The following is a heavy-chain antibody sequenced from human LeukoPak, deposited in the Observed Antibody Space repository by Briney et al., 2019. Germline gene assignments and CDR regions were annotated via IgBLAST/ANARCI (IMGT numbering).Heavy chain of an antibody. CDR2: ISYDGSNK. CDR1: GFTFSSYA. D-gene: IGHD2-15*01. CDR3: ARDLRCSGGSCYSGPPYGMDV. Sequence: GGSLRPSCAASGFTFSSYAMHWVRQAPGKGLEWVAVISYDGSNKYYADSVKGRFTISRDNSKNTLYLQMNSLRAEDTAVYYCARDLRCSGGSCYSGPPYGMDVWGQGTTVTVSS. J-gene: IGHJ6*02. V-gene: IGHV3-30-3*01.